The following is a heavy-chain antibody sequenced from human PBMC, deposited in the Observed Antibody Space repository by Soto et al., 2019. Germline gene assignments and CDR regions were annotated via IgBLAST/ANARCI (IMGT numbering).Heavy chain of an antibody. V-gene: IGHV3-30-3*01. CDR1: GFTFSSYA. D-gene: IGHD6-19*01. Sequence: QVQLVESGGGVVQPGRSLRLSCAASGFTFSSYAMHWVRQAPGKGLEWVAVLSYDGSNKYYADSVKGRFTISRDNSKNTLYLQMNSLRAEDTAVYYCARDGGYSSGWYHVYWGQGTLVTVSS. J-gene: IGHJ4*02. CDR3: ARDGGYSSGWYHVY. CDR2: LSYDGSNK.